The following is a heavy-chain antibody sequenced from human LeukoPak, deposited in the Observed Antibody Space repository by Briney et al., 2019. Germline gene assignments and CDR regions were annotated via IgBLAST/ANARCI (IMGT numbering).Heavy chain of an antibody. J-gene: IGHJ3*02. CDR1: GYTLTELS. CDR2: FDPEDGET. CDR3: ATGYGSGSYYEAFDI. Sequence: GASGKVSCKVSGYTLTELSTHWGRQAPGQGLEWMGGFDPEDGETIYAQKFQGRVTMTEDTSTDTAYMELSSLRSEDTAVYYCATGYGSGSYYEAFDIWGQGTMVTVSS. V-gene: IGHV1-24*01. D-gene: IGHD3-10*01.